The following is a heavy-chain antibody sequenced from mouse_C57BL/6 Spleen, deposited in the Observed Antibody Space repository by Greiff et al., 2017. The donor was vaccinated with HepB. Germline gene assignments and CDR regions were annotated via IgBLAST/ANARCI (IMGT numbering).Heavy chain of an antibody. D-gene: IGHD1-1*01. CDR1: GYTFTSYW. CDR3: ARPGSSSWFAY. Sequence: VQLQQSGAELAKPGASVKLSCKASGYTFTSYWMHWVKQRPGQGMEWIGYINPSSGYTKYNQKFKDKATLTADKSSSTAYMQRSSLTYEDSAVYDFARPGSSSWFAYWGQGTLVTVPA. V-gene: IGHV1-7*01. J-gene: IGHJ3*01. CDR2: INPSSGYT.